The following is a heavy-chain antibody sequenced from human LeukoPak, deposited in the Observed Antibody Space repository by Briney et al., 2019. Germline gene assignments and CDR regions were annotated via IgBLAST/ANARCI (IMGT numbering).Heavy chain of an antibody. V-gene: IGHV4-34*01. CDR3: ARGAGYFGFEY. CDR2: INHSGGT. CDR1: GGSISGYY. J-gene: IGHJ4*02. Sequence: SETLSLTCAVYGGSISGYYWSWIRQPPGKGLEWIGEINHSGGTEYNPSLERRVTISADTSKNHFSLRLSSVTAADTAVYYCARGAGYFGFEYWGQGSLVTVSS. D-gene: IGHD3-9*01.